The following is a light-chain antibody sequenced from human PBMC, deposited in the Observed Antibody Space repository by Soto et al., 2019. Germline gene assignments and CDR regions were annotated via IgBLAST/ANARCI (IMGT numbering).Light chain of an antibody. Sequence: QSALTQPASVSGSLGQSITISCTGTSRDVGGYNYVSWYQHHPGKGPKVLIYEVSYRPSGVSDRFSGSKSGNTASLTISGRQHDDEAHYYCHSYTTTGSLWVFGGGTKLTVL. J-gene: IGLJ3*02. CDR2: EVS. V-gene: IGLV2-14*01. CDR3: HSYTTTGSLWV. CDR1: SRDVGGYNY.